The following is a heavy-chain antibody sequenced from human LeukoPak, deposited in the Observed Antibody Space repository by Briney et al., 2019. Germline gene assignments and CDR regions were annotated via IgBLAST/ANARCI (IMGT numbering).Heavy chain of an antibody. CDR1: GYTFTSYD. J-gene: IGHJ3*02. V-gene: IGHV1-8*01. CDR3: ARFGELLDAFDI. D-gene: IGHD3-10*01. Sequence: ASVKVSCKASGYTFTSYDINWVRQATGQGLEWMGWMNPNSGNTGYAQKFQGRVTMTRNTSISTAYMELSSLRSEDTAVYYCARFGELLDAFDIWGQGTMVTVSS. CDR2: MNPNSGNT.